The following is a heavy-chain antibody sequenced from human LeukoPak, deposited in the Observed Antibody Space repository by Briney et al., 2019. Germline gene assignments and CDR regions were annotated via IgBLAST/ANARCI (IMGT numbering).Heavy chain of an antibody. Sequence: PGGSLRLSCVASGFTFGKYWMSWVRQAPGKGLEWVSSIYSAGATHYADSVKGRFTISKDNSKNTLYLQMNSLRAEDTAVYYCARMSDAFDIWGQGTMVTVSS. CDR3: ARMSDAFDI. CDR1: GFTFGKYW. V-gene: IGHV3-66*02. J-gene: IGHJ3*02. CDR2: IYSAGAT.